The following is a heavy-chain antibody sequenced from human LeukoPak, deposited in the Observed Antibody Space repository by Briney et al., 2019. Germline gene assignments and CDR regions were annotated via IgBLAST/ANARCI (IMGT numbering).Heavy chain of an antibody. D-gene: IGHD3-22*01. CDR1: GGSISSYY. CDR3: ARGVPYYYDSSGYYYY. CDR2: INHSGST. J-gene: IGHJ4*02. Sequence: SETLSLTCTVSGGSISSYYWSWIRQPPGKGLEWIGEINHSGSTNYNPSLKSRVTISVDTSKNQFSLKLSSVTAADTAVYYCARGVPYYYDSSGYYYYWGQGTLVTVSS. V-gene: IGHV4-34*01.